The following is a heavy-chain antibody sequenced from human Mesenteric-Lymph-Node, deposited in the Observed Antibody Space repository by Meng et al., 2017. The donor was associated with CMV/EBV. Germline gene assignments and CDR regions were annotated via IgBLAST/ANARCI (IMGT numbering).Heavy chain of an antibody. D-gene: IGHD4-17*01. CDR3: ARDGAYGDLDS. Sequence: GGSLRLSCAASGFTFSDYAMHWVRQAAGKGLEFVSVISSNGGSTNYAASVKGRFSISRDNSKNTLYLQLASLKPEDMAVYYCARDGAYGDLDSWGQGTLVTVSS. CDR1: GFTFSDYA. CDR2: ISSNGGST. V-gene: IGHV3-64*02. J-gene: IGHJ5*01.